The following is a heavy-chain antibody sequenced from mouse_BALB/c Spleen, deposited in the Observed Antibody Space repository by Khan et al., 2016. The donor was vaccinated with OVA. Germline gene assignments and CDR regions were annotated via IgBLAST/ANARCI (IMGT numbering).Heavy chain of an antibody. Sequence: EVQLVESGPGLVKPSQSLSLTCTVTGYSITSEYAWNWIRQFPGNKLEWMGYINYSGNTSFNPSLKSRTSITRDTSKNQFFLKLNSVTTEDTATYYGARKDYYDYDPFPYWGQGTLVTVSA. CDR2: INYSGNT. J-gene: IGHJ3*01. CDR1: GYSITSEYA. CDR3: ARKDYYDYDPFPY. V-gene: IGHV3-2*02. D-gene: IGHD2-4*01.